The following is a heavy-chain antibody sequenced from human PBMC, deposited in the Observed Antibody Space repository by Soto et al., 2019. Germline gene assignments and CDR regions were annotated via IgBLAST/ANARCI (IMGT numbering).Heavy chain of an antibody. CDR1: GFTFSSYA. D-gene: IGHD3-22*01. CDR2: ISSNGGST. Sequence: GGSLRLSCSASGFTFSSYAMHWVRQAPGKGLEYVSAISSNGGSTYYADSVKGRFTISRDNSKNTLYLQMSSLRAEDTAVYYCVKEAWNYYDSSGYRAPFDYWGQGTLVTVSS. J-gene: IGHJ4*02. CDR3: VKEAWNYYDSSGYRAPFDY. V-gene: IGHV3-64D*08.